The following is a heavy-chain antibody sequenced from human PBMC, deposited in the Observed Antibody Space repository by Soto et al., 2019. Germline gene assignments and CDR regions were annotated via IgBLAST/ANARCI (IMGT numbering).Heavy chain of an antibody. Sequence: PGESLKISCRTSGYKFTSSWIAWVRQMPGKGLEWMGIIFPSDSDTRYSPSFQGQVTISADRSTSTVFLQWASLTASDTAVYFCARKDKSGYFNWFDPWGQGTLVTVSS. V-gene: IGHV5-51*01. CDR1: GYKFTSSW. J-gene: IGHJ5*02. CDR2: IFPSDSDT. D-gene: IGHD3-22*01. CDR3: ARKDKSGYFNWFDP.